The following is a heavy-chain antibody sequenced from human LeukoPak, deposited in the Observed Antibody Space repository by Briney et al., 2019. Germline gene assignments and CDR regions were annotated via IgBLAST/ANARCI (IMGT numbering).Heavy chain of an antibody. CDR1: GGSISSSSYY. Sequence: TSETLSLTCTVSGGSISSSSYYWGWIRQPPGKGLEWIGEIYHSGSTNYNPSLKSRVTMSVDKSKNRFSLKLSSVTAADTAVYYCAGAEPRGIIWYPYWGQGTLVTVSS. D-gene: IGHD6-13*01. J-gene: IGHJ4*02. CDR3: AGAEPRGIIWYPY. CDR2: IYHSGST. V-gene: IGHV4-39*07.